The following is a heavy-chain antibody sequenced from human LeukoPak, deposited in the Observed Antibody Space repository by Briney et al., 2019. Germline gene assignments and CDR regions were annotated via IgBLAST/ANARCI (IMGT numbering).Heavy chain of an antibody. CDR3: AVEVRVPAPGGDY. V-gene: IGHV3-7*01. CDR1: GFTFNNSW. J-gene: IGHJ4*02. Sequence: GGSLRLSCAASGFTFNNSWMTWVRQAPGKGLEWVANIKKDGSEKYYGDSVKGRFTISRDNAKNSLYLQMNSLRPEDTGVYYCAVEVRVPAPGGDYWGQGTLVTVSS. CDR2: IKKDGSEK. D-gene: IGHD1-7*01.